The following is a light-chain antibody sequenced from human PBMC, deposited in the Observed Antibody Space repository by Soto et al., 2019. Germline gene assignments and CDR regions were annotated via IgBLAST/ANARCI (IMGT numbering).Light chain of an antibody. J-gene: IGKJ3*01. Sequence: EIVLTQSPGTLSLSPGERAPLSCRASQSVSSSYLAWYKQKPGQAPRLLIYGASSRATGIPDRFSGSGSGTDSTLSISRREREDFVGDYCQQYGSELTFGVGTKVDIK. CDR3: QQYGSELT. CDR1: QSVSSSY. CDR2: GAS. V-gene: IGKV3-20*01.